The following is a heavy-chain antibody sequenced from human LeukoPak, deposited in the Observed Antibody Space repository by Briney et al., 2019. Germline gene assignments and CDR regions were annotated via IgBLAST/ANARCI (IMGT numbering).Heavy chain of an antibody. Sequence: EASVKVSCKVSGYTLTELSMHWVRQAPGKGLEWMGGFDPEDGETIYAQKFQGRVTMTEDTSTDTAYMELSSLRSEDTAVYYCARDYKGYGSGNSYYFDYWGQGTLVTVSS. CDR2: FDPEDGET. J-gene: IGHJ4*02. V-gene: IGHV1-24*01. CDR3: ARDYKGYGSGNSYYFDY. CDR1: GYTLTELS. D-gene: IGHD3-10*01.